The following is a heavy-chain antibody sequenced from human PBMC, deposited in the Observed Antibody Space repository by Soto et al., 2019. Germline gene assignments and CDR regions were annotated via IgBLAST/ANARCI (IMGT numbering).Heavy chain of an antibody. CDR2: IYYSGST. D-gene: IGHD5-12*01. CDR1: GGSISSGDYY. J-gene: IGHJ5*02. CDR3: ARGASGYSGYDLPNWFDP. Sequence: QVQLQESGPGLVKPSQTLSLTCTVSGGSISSGDYYWSWIRQPPGKGLEWIGYIYYSGSTYYNPSLKSRVTISVDTSKNQFSLKLSSVTAADTAVYYCARGASGYSGYDLPNWFDPWGQGTLVTVSS. V-gene: IGHV4-30-4*01.